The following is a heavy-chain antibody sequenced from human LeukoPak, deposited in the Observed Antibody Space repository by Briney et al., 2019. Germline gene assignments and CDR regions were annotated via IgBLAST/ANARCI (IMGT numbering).Heavy chain of an antibody. CDR3: AKDGITIFGVVNSGYFDY. Sequence: GRSLRLSCAASGFTFSSYGMHWVRQAPGKGLEWVAVISYDGSNKYYADSVKGRFTISRDNSKITLYLQMHSLRAEHTAVYYCAKDGITIFGVVNSGYFDYWGQGTLVTVSS. D-gene: IGHD3-3*01. V-gene: IGHV3-30*18. J-gene: IGHJ4*02. CDR2: ISYDGSNK. CDR1: GFTFSSYG.